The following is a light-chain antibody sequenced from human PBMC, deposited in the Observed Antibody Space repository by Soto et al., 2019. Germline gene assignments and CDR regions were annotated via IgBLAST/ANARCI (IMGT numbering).Light chain of an antibody. V-gene: IGKV3-15*01. CDR3: QHYDSSPPYT. Sequence: EVVLTQSPATLSVSPGEGATLSCKASQSVDSRLAWYQQKPGQAPRLLIEGASSRGTDIPARFSGSGSGTEFTLTITSLQSEDFAVYYCQHYDSSPPYTFGQGTKLEIK. CDR1: QSVDSR. J-gene: IGKJ2*01. CDR2: GAS.